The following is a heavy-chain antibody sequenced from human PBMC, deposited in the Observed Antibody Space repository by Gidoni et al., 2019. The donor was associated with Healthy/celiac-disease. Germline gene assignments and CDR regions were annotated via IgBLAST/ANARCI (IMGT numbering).Heavy chain of an antibody. V-gene: IGHV3-48*02. J-gene: IGHJ4*02. CDR1: GFTFIRYS. Sequence: EVQLVESGGGLVQPGGSLRLSCAASGFTFIRYSMNWVRKAPGKGLEGVSYISSSSSTIYYADSVKGRFTISRDNAKNSLYLQMNSLRDEDTAVYYCARDLSLGDDFWDGGYFDYWGQGTLVTVSS. CDR2: ISSSSSTI. CDR3: ARDLSLGDDFWDGGYFDY. D-gene: IGHD3-3*01.